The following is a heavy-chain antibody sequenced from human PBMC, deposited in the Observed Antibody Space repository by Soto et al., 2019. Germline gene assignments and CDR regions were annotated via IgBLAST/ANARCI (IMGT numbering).Heavy chain of an antibody. J-gene: IGHJ5*02. V-gene: IGHV3-23*01. CDR3: AKLVYSSSWNWFDP. D-gene: IGHD6-13*01. CDR1: GFTFSSYA. CDR2: ISSSGGNT. Sequence: GGSLRLSCAASGFTFSSYAMSWVRQAPGKGLEWVSTISSSGGNTYYADSVKGRFTISRDNSKNTLFLQMNSLRAEDTAIYYCAKLVYSSSWNWFDPWGKGTLVTVSS.